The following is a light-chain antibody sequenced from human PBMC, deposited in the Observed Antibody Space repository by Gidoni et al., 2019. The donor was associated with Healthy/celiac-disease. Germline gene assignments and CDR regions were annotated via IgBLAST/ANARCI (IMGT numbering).Light chain of an antibody. CDR3: SSYAGSNNFKV. J-gene: IGLJ2*01. Sequence: SALTQPPSASGSPGQSVTISCTGTSSDVGGYNYVSWYQQHPGKAPKLMIYEVSTRPSGVPDRFSGSKSGNTASLTVSGLQAEDEADYYCSSYAGSNNFKVFGGGTKRTVL. V-gene: IGLV2-8*01. CDR2: EVS. CDR1: SSDVGGYNY.